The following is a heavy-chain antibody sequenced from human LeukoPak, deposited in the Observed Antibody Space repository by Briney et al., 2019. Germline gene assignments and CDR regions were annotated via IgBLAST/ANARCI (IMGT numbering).Heavy chain of an antibody. CDR2: LSSSGNA. D-gene: IGHD2-8*01. V-gene: IGHV3-23*01. Sequence: PGGSLRLSCAASGFSFSDHEMNWVRQAPGKGLEWVSYLSSSGNAYYADSVKGRFTISRDNSKNTLYLQMNSLRAEDTAVYYCAKAVFLGCSPWYWGQGTLVTVSS. J-gene: IGHJ4*02. CDR1: GFSFSDHE. CDR3: AKAVFLGCSPWY.